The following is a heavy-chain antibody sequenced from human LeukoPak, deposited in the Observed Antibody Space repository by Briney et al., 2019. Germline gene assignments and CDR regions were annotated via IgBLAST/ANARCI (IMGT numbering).Heavy chain of an antibody. CDR3: AKGMWMATIEGFDY. Sequence: PSETLSLTCTASGGSIISSDYHWGWVRQAPGKGLEWVSAISGSGGSTYYADSVKGRFTISRDNSKNTLYLQMNSLRAEDTAVYYCAKGMWMATIEGFDYWGQGTLVTVSS. CDR2: ISGSGGST. D-gene: IGHD5-24*01. J-gene: IGHJ4*02. CDR1: GGSIISSDYH. V-gene: IGHV3-23*01.